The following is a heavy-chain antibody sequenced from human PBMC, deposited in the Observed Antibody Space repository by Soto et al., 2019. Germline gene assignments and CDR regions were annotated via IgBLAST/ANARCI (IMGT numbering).Heavy chain of an antibody. Sequence: SETLSLACAVCGGSFGGYYGGGFRQTPGKELEGVGESTDSGNTNYNPSLNSRVIISVDTSKNQFSLNLTSVTAADTAVYYCARREAAAILRAAFDIWGQGTPVTVSS. CDR1: GGSFGGYY. CDR3: ARREAAAILRAAFDI. V-gene: IGHV4-34*01. CDR2: STDSGNT. D-gene: IGHD2-2*01. J-gene: IGHJ5*02.